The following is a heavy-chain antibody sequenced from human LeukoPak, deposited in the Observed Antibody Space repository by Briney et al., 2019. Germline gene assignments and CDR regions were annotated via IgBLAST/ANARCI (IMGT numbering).Heavy chain of an antibody. CDR3: ARGPPNYDILTGYYYYYCYMDV. CDR2: ISSSSSYI. CDR1: GFTFSSYS. V-gene: IGHV3-21*01. J-gene: IGHJ6*03. D-gene: IGHD3-9*01. Sequence: PGGSLRLSCAASGFTFSSYSMNWVRQAPGKGLEWVSSISSSSSYIYYADSVKGRFTISRDNANNSLYLQMNSLRAEDTAVYYCARGPPNYDILTGYYYYYCYMDVWGKGTTVTVSS.